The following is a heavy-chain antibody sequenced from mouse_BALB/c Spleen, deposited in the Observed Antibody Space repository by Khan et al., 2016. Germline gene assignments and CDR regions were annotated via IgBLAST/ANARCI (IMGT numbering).Heavy chain of an antibody. D-gene: IGHD2-12*01. CDR3: ARYDVDNYAMDY. CDR1: GFTFSSFG. J-gene: IGHJ4*01. Sequence: EVGLVESGGGLVQPGGSRKLSCAASGFTFSSFGMNWVRQAPEKGLEWVAYISSGSSNIYYADTVKGRFTISRDNPENTLFLQMTSLRSEDTAMYYCARYDVDNYAMDYWGQGTSVTVSS. V-gene: IGHV5-17*02. CDR2: ISSGSSNI.